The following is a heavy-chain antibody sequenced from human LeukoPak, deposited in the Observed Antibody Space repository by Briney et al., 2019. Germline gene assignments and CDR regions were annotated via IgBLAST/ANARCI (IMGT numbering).Heavy chain of an antibody. CDR1: GFTFADYA. Sequence: GRSLRLSCAASGFTFADYAVHWVRQAPGKGLEWVSGITWNSGSIAYADSVKGRFTISRDNAKNSLYLQMNSLRAEDTALYYCAKFGSGSPRDASDIWGQGTMVTVSP. J-gene: IGHJ3*02. CDR2: ITWNSGSI. CDR3: AKFGSGSPRDASDI. V-gene: IGHV3-9*01. D-gene: IGHD3-10*01.